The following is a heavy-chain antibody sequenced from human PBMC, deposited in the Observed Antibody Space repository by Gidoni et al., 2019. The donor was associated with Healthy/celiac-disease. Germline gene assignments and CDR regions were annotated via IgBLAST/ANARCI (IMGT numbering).Heavy chain of an antibody. Sequence: EVQLVESGGGLVQPGGSLRLSCAASGFTFSSYSMNWVRQAPGKGLEWVSYISSSSSTICYADSVKGRFTISRDNAKNSLYLQMNSLRAEDTAVYYCAREPHHCSSTSCYIPYYYGMDVWGQGTTVTVSS. CDR3: AREPHHCSSTSCYIPYYYGMDV. V-gene: IGHV3-48*04. D-gene: IGHD2-2*02. CDR1: GFTFSSYS. CDR2: ISSSSSTI. J-gene: IGHJ6*02.